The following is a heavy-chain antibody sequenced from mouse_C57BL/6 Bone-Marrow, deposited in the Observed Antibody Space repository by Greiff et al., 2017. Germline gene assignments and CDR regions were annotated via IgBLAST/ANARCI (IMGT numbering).Heavy chain of an antibody. CDR3: ARHGITTVVAPAWFAY. D-gene: IGHD1-1*01. CDR1: GFTFSSSG. CDR2: ISSGGSYT. J-gene: IGHJ3*01. V-gene: IGHV5-6*01. Sequence: VQLKESGGDLVKPGGSLKLSCAASGFTFSSSGMSWVRRTPDKRLEWVATISSGGSYTYYPDSVKGRFTISRDNAKNTLYLQMSSLKSEDTAMYYCARHGITTVVAPAWFAYWGQGTLVTVSA.